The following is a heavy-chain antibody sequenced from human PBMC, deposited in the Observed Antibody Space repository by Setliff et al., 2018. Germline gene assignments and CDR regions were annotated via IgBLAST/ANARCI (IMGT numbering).Heavy chain of an antibody. J-gene: IGHJ3*02. Sequence: SETLSLTCRVSGGSISSGNYYWGLVRQPPGKGLEWVATIYYSGSTYSNPSLKSRLIISVDAPDNQFSVKLSSVTAADTAVYYCARRGYYYGWGDSNAFDIWGQGTMVTVSS. V-gene: IGHV4-39*01. D-gene: IGHD3-10*01. CDR1: GGSISSGNYY. CDR3: ARRGYYYGWGDSNAFDI. CDR2: IYYSGST.